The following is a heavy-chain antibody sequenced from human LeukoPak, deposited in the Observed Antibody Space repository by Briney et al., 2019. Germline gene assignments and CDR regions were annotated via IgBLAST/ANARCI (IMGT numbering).Heavy chain of an antibody. Sequence: ASVKVSCKASGGTFSSYAISWVRQAPGQGLEWMGGIIPILGTANYAQKFQGRVTITTDESTSTAYMELSSLRSEDTAVYYCARGVGATYYFDYWGQGTLVTVSS. CDR3: ARGVGATYYFDY. CDR2: IIPILGTA. CDR1: GGTFSSYA. J-gene: IGHJ4*02. V-gene: IGHV1-69*05. D-gene: IGHD1-26*01.